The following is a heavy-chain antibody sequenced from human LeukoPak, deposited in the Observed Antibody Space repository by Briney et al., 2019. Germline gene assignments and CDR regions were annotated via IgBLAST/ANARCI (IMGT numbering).Heavy chain of an antibody. CDR1: GGSISSGGYY. V-gene: IGHV4-31*03. CDR2: IYYSGST. CDR3: AIGQKLERFHDAFDI. Sequence: SQTLSLTCTVSGGSISSGGYYWSWICQHPGKGLEWIGYIYYSGSTYYNPSLKSRVTISVDTSKNQFSLKLSSVTAADTAVYYCAIGQKLERFHDAFDIWGQGTMVTVSS. D-gene: IGHD1-1*01. J-gene: IGHJ3*02.